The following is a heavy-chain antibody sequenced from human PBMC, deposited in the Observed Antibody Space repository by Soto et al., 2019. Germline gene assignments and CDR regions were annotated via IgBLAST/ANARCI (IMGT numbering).Heavy chain of an antibody. CDR2: IYHSGST. CDR1: GGSISSGGYS. D-gene: IGHD5-18*01. Sequence: SETLSLTCAVSGGSISSGGYSWSWIRQPPGKGLEWIGYIYHSGSTYYNPSLKSRVTISVDRSKNQFSLKLSSVTAADTAVYYCARASDTDYYYYGMDVWGQGTTGTV. J-gene: IGHJ6*02. CDR3: ARASDTDYYYYGMDV. V-gene: IGHV4-30-2*01.